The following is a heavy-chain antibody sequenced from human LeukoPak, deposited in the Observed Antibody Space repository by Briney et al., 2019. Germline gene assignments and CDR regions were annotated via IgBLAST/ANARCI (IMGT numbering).Heavy chain of an antibody. CDR1: GYTLTELS. Sequence: ASVKVSCKVSGYTLTELSMHWVRQAPGKGLEWMGGFDPEDGETIYAQKFQGRVTMTEDTSTDTAYMELSSLRSEDTAVYYCATGGRYCSSTSCYDWFDPWGQGTLVTVSS. V-gene: IGHV1-24*01. CDR3: ATGGRYCSSTSCYDWFDP. CDR2: FDPEDGET. D-gene: IGHD2-2*01. J-gene: IGHJ5*02.